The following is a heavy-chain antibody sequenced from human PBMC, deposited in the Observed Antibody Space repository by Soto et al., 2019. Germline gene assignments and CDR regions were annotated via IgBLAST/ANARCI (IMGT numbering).Heavy chain of an antibody. J-gene: IGHJ4*02. Sequence: QVQLVQSGAEVKKPGASVKVSCKASGYTFTSYGISWVRQAPGQGLEWMGWINVYNGNTNYAQKLQGRVPMTTDTSTSTAYLALRSLSSDDTAVYFCARDTSRGEYDYWGQGTLVSVSS. V-gene: IGHV1-18*01. CDR2: INVYNGNT. CDR3: ARDTSRGEYDY. D-gene: IGHD3-10*01. CDR1: GYTFTSYG.